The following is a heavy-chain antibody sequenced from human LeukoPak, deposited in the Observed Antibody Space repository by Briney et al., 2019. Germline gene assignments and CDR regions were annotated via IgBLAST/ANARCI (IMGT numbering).Heavy chain of an antibody. CDR2: INPSGGST. CDR1: GYTFTSYY. J-gene: IGHJ4*02. Sequence: GASVKVSCKASGYTFTSYYMHWVRQAPGKGLEWMGIINPSGGSTSYAQKFQGRVTMTRDTSTSTVYMELSSLRSEDTAVYYCASLITGTTQDFDYWGQGTLVTVSS. D-gene: IGHD1-7*01. V-gene: IGHV1-46*01. CDR3: ASLITGTTQDFDY.